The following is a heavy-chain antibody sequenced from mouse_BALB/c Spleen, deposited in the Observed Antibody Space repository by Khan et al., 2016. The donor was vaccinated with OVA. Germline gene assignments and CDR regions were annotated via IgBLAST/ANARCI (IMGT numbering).Heavy chain of an antibody. J-gene: IGHJ1*01. CDR3: ARSGGNFHWYFDV. CDR2: ISSGSSTI. V-gene: IGHV5-17*02. Sequence: EVQLVESGGGLVQPGGSRKLSCAASGFTFSSFGMHWVRQAPKKGLEWVAYISSGSSTIYYVDTVKGRFTISRDNPKNTLFLQMTSLRSEETAMYYSARSGGNFHWYFDVWGAGTSVTVSS. D-gene: IGHD2-1*01. CDR1: GFTFSSFG.